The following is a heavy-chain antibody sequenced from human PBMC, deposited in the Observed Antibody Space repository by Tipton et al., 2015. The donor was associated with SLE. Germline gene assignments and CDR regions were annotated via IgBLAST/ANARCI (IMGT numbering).Heavy chain of an antibody. Sequence: QSGAEVKKPGASVKVSCKASVFTFTSYGISWVRQAPGQGLEWMGWISAYNGNTDYAQKLRGRVTVTTDTSTNTAYLELRSLTSDDTALYYCARDVPASGSHLLDSWGQGTLVTVSS. D-gene: IGHD6-13*01. J-gene: IGHJ4*02. V-gene: IGHV1-18*01. CDR1: VFTFTSYG. CDR2: ISAYNGNT. CDR3: ARDVPASGSHLLDS.